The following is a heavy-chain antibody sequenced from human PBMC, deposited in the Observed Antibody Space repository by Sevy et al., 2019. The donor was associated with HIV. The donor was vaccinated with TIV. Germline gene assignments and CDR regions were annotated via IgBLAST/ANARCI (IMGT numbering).Heavy chain of an antibody. CDR2: IYPGDSDT. V-gene: IGHV5-51*01. D-gene: IGHD3-3*01. Sequence: GESLKISCKGSGYSFTSYWIGWVCQMPGKGLEWMGIIYPGDSDTRYSPSFQGQVTISADKSISTAYLQWISLKASDTAMYYCARRISTPGEGFFAFDIWGQGTMVTVSS. CDR1: GYSFTSYW. J-gene: IGHJ3*02. CDR3: ARRISTPGEGFFAFDI.